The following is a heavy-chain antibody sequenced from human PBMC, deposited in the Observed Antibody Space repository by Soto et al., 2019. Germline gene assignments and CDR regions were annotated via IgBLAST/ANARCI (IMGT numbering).Heavy chain of an antibody. D-gene: IGHD4-17*01. CDR2: IYYSGST. V-gene: IGHV4-30-4*01. Sequence: QVQLQESGPGLVKPSQTLSLTCTVSGGSISSGDYYWSWIRQPPGKGLEWIGYIYYSGSTYYNPSLKSRVTISVDTSKNQFSLKLSSVTAADTAVYYCARSVSDGYGDYGETIYYYYYGMDVWGQGTTVTVSS. CDR1: GGSISSGDYY. J-gene: IGHJ6*02. CDR3: ARSVSDGYGDYGETIYYYYYGMDV.